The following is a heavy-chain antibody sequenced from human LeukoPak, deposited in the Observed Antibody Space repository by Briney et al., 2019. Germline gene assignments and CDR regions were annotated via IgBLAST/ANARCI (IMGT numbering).Heavy chain of an antibody. CDR3: AKDLAIFGVVTDYFDH. D-gene: IGHD3-3*01. V-gene: IGHV3-30*02. Sequence: GGSLRLSCAASGFTFSSYGMHWVRQAPGKGLEWVAFIRYDGSNKYYADSVKGRFTISRDNSKNTLYLQMNSLRAEDTAVYYCAKDLAIFGVVTDYFDHWGQGTLVTVSS. J-gene: IGHJ4*02. CDR1: GFTFSSYG. CDR2: IRYDGSNK.